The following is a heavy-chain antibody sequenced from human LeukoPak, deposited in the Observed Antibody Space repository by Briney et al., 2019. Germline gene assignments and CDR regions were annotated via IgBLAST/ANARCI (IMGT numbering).Heavy chain of an antibody. CDR2: TYTSGST. Sequence: SETLSLTCTVSGGSISSYYWSWIRQPPGKGLEWIGYTYTSGSTNYNPSLKSRVTISVDTSKNQFSLKLSSVTAADTAVYYCARENLITMVRGRDNWFDPWGQGTLVTVSS. V-gene: IGHV4-4*09. CDR1: GGSISSYY. D-gene: IGHD3-10*01. CDR3: ARENLITMVRGRDNWFDP. J-gene: IGHJ5*02.